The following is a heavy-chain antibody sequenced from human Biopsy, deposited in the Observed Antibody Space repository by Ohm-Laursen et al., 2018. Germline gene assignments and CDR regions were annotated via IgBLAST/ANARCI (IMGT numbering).Heavy chain of an antibody. CDR1: GFTFSSYS. CDR2: ISSGSSPI. V-gene: IGHV3-48*01. Sequence: GSLRLSCTAPGFTFSSYSMNWVRQAPGKGLEWVSFISSGSSPIYYADSVKGRFTISGDDAKNSLYLQMNSLRAEDTAVYYCARGRTGGWGQGTLVTVSS. J-gene: IGHJ4*02. D-gene: IGHD1/OR15-1a*01. CDR3: ARGRTGG.